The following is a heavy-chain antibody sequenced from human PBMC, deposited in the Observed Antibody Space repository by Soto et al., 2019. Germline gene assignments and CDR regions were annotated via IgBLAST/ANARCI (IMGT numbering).Heavy chain of an antibody. J-gene: IGHJ6*02. CDR3: ARRLGYSSGWAGMDV. V-gene: IGHV5-51*01. CDR2: IYPGDSDT. D-gene: IGHD6-19*01. CDR1: GYSFTSYW. Sequence: PGESLKISCKGSGYSFTSYWIGWVRQMPGKGLEWMGIIYPGDSDTRYSPSFQGQVTIPADKSISTAYLQWSSLKASDTAMYYRARRLGYSSGWAGMDVWGQGTTVTVSS.